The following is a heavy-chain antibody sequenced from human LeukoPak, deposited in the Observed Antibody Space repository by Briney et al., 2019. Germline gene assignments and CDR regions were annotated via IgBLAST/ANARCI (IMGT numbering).Heavy chain of an antibody. V-gene: IGHV3-23*01. CDR2: ISGSGGAT. CDR3: APGPCSSTSCYAAEAY. CDR1: GFTFSDYA. D-gene: IGHD2-2*01. J-gene: IGHJ4*02. Sequence: GGSLRLSCTASGFTFSDYAISWVRQAPAKGLEWVSAISGSGGATYYADSVKGRFTISRDNSKKTLYLQMNSLRAEDTALHYCAPGPCSSTSCYAAEAYWGQGTLVTVSS.